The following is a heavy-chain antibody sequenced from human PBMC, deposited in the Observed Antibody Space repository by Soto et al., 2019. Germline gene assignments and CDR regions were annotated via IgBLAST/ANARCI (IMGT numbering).Heavy chain of an antibody. D-gene: IGHD3-3*01. CDR1: GYTFTGYY. V-gene: IGHV1-2*02. CDR3: ARPSVVRFLEWLLPRGAFDI. CDR2: INPNSGGT. Sequence: QVQLVQSGAEVKKPGASVKVSCKASGYTFTGYYMHWVRQAPGQGLEWMGWINPNSGGTNYAQKFQGRVTMTRDTAISTAYMELSRLRSDDTAVYYCARPSVVRFLEWLLPRGAFDIWGQGTMVTVSS. J-gene: IGHJ3*02.